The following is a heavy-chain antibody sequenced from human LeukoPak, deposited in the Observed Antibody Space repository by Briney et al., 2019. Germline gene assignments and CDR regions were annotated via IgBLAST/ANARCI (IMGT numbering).Heavy chain of an antibody. CDR2: INYNGSST. Sequence: GGSLRLSCAASGFTFSSYWMYWVRQAPGKGLVWVSRINYNGSSTAYADSVKGRFTISRDNAKNTLFLQMSSLTAADTAVYYCVRAAYSYGLWGQGTLVTVSS. V-gene: IGHV3-74*01. J-gene: IGHJ4*02. CDR1: GFTFSSYW. D-gene: IGHD5-18*01. CDR3: VRAAYSYGL.